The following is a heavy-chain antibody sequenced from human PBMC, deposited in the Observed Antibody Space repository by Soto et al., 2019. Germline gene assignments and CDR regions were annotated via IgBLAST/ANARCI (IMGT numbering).Heavy chain of an antibody. CDR1: GFTFSTYD. Sequence: EVQLVESGGGLVQPGGSLRLSCAASGFTFSTYDMHWVRQPAGKGLEWVSSIGPAGDTDYSGSVKGRFTISRENAKNSLYLQMNILGAGDADVYYCARDSSAVTGPRGDAFDIWGQGTMVTVSS. CDR2: IGPAGDT. CDR3: ARDSSAVTGPRGDAFDI. J-gene: IGHJ3*02. V-gene: IGHV3-13*04. D-gene: IGHD6-19*01.